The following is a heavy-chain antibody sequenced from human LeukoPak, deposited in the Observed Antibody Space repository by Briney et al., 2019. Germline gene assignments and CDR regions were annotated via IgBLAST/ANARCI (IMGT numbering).Heavy chain of an antibody. Sequence: GGSLRLSCAASGFIFSSYWMSWVRQAPGKGLEWVANIKQDGSEKYYVDSVKGRFTISRDNAKNSLYLQMNSLRAEDTAVYYCARDGFVVVGDMDVWGQGTTVTVSS. CDR3: ARDGFVVVGDMDV. D-gene: IGHD2-15*01. J-gene: IGHJ6*02. CDR2: IKQDGSEK. V-gene: IGHV3-7*01. CDR1: GFIFSSYW.